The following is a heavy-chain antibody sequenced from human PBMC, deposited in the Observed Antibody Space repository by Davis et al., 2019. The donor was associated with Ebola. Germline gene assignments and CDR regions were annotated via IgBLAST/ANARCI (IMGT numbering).Heavy chain of an antibody. V-gene: IGHV4-59*12. CDR3: ARDRVSHHGMDV. CDR1: GGSISSYY. CDR2: IYYSGST. Sequence: PSETLSLTCTVSGGSISSYYWSWIRQPPGKGLEWIGYIYYSGSTNYNPSLKSRVAMSVDTSRNQFSLKLSSVTAADTAVYYCARDRVSHHGMDVWGQGTTVTVSS. D-gene: IGHD2-8*01. J-gene: IGHJ6*02.